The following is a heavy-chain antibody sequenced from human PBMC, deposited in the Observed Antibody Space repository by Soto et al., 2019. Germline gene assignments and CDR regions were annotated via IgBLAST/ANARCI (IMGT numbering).Heavy chain of an antibody. CDR2: ISGSGGST. V-gene: IGHV3-23*01. Sequence: EVQLLESGGGLVQPGGSLRLSCAASGFTFSSYAMSWVRQAPGKGLEWVSAISGSGGSTYYADSVKGRFTISRDNSKNTLYLQMNSLRAEDTAVYYCAKDHPLAYRGGDCSFDYWGQGTLVTVSS. CDR1: GFTFSSYA. D-gene: IGHD2-21*01. CDR3: AKDHPLAYRGGDCSFDY. J-gene: IGHJ4*02.